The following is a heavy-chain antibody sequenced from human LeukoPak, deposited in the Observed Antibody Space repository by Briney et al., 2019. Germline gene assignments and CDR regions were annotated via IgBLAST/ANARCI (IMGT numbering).Heavy chain of an antibody. V-gene: IGHV3-48*01. J-gene: IGHJ4*02. CDR3: ATDLDGYNYFFDS. Sequence: PGGSLRLSCAAAGFTFSSYSMNWVRQAPGKGLERVSYISSSSSTIYYADSVKGRFTISRDNAKNSLYLRMNSLRAEDTAVYYCATDLDGYNYFFDSWGQGTLVTVSS. CDR1: GFTFSSYS. CDR2: ISSSSSTI. D-gene: IGHD5-24*01.